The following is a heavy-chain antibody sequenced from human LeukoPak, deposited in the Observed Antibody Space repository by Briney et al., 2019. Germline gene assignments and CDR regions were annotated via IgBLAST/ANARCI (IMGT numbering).Heavy chain of an antibody. Sequence: PGGSLRLSCAASGFTFRTYGMFWVRQAPGKGLEWVATIQNDGSKQYYADSVKGRFTISRDNSKDTTDLHLNSLTAADTAVYYCAKGEFCSGHAYGEYFLYWGQGTLVTVSS. CDR1: GFTFRTYG. CDR3: AKGEFCSGHAYGEYFLY. V-gene: IGHV3-30*02. J-gene: IGHJ1*01. D-gene: IGHD3-3*01. CDR2: IQNDGSKQ.